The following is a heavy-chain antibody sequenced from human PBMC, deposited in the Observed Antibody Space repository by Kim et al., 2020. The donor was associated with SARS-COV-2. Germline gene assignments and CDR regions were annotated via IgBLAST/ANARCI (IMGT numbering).Heavy chain of an antibody. CDR2: IYSGDSDT. Sequence: GESLKISCKGSGYSFTSYWIGWVRQMPGKGLEWMGIIYSGDSDTRYSPSFQGQVTISADKSISTAYLQRSSLKASDTAMYYCARRGVGTAMVGSYDYWGQGTLVTVSS. CDR1: GYSFTSYW. V-gene: IGHV5-51*01. D-gene: IGHD5-18*01. J-gene: IGHJ4*02. CDR3: ARRGVGTAMVGSYDY.